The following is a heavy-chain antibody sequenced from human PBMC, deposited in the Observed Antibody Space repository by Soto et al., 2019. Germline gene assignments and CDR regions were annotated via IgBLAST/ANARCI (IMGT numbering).Heavy chain of an antibody. J-gene: IGHJ6*02. CDR1: GGTFSSYA. CDR2: IIPIFGTA. D-gene: IGHD6-13*01. Sequence: SVKVSCKASGGTFSSYAISWVRQAPGPGLEWMGGIIPIFGTADYAQKCQGRVTITADKSTSTVYMELSSLRSEDTAVYYCASRYSSSWYEGAEADYYGMDVWGQGTTVTVSS. CDR3: ASRYSSSWYEGAEADYYGMDV. V-gene: IGHV1-69*06.